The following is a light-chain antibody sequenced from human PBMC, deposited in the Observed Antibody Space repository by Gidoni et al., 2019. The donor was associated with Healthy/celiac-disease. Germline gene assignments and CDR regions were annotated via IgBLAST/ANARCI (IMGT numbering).Light chain of an antibody. CDR1: QSISIY. CDR3: QQSYSTPPT. V-gene: IGKV1-39*01. CDR2: AAS. Sequence: DIQMTQSPSSLSASVGDRVTITCRASQSISIYLNWYQQKPVKAPKLLIYAASSLQSGVPSRFSCSGSGTDFTLTISSLQPEDFATYYCQQSYSTPPTFGQGTKVEIK. J-gene: IGKJ1*01.